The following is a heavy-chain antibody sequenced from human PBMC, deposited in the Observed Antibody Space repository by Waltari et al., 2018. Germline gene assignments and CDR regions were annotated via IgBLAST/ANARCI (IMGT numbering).Heavy chain of an antibody. V-gene: IGHV3-9*01. CDR2: ISWNSGSI. CDR1: GFTFDDYA. D-gene: IGHD6-13*01. Sequence: EVQLVESGGGLVQPGRSLSLSCAASGFTFDDYAMHWVRQAPGKGLEWVSGISWNSGSIGYADSVKGRFTISRDNAKNSLYLQMNSLRAEDTALYYCAKDLGKQLVYFDYWGQGTLVTVSS. J-gene: IGHJ4*02. CDR3: AKDLGKQLVYFDY.